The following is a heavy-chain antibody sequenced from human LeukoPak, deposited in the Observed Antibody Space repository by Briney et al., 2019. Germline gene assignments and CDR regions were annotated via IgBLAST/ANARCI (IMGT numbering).Heavy chain of an antibody. Sequence: SETLSLTCAVSGYSISSGYYWGWIRQPPGKGLEWIGSVYHSGSTYYNPSLKSRVTISVDTSKNQFSLKLSSVTAADTAVYYCARHGNYYDTSQSDPWGQGTLVTASS. D-gene: IGHD3-22*01. CDR1: GYSISSGYY. J-gene: IGHJ5*02. V-gene: IGHV4-38-2*01. CDR2: VYHSGST. CDR3: ARHGNYYDTSQSDP.